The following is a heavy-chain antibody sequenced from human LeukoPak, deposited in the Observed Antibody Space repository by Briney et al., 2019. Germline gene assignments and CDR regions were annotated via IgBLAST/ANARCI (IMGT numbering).Heavy chain of an antibody. D-gene: IGHD3-22*01. CDR3: AKEWDSSGYYYPFDY. CDR1: GFTVSSNY. Sequence: PGGSLRLSCAASGFTVSSNYMTWVRQAPGKGLEWLSVLYSDGSTYYADSVKGRFTISRDNSKNTLYLQMNSLRAEDTAVYYCAKEWDSSGYYYPFDYWGQGTLVTVSS. V-gene: IGHV3-53*01. J-gene: IGHJ4*02. CDR2: LYSDGST.